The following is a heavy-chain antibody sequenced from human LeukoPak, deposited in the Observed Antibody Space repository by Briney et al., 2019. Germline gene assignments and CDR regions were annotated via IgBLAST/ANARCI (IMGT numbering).Heavy chain of an antibody. Sequence: PGGSLRLSCAVSGLTVSSNYMSWVRQAPGKGLEWVSAIYSGGSTFYADSVKGRFTISRDNSKNTLYLQMNSLRAEDTAVYYCARGVEPLAANTLAYWGQGTLVTVSS. CDR3: ARGVEPLAANTLAY. V-gene: IGHV3-53*01. CDR2: IYSGGST. J-gene: IGHJ4*02. D-gene: IGHD1-14*01. CDR1: GLTVSSNY.